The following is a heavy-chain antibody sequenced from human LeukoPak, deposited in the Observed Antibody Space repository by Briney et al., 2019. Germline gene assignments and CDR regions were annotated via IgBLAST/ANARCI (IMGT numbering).Heavy chain of an antibody. CDR1: GFTFSSYS. CDR3: ARGRPHGNDY. V-gene: IGHV3-21*01. Sequence: GGSLRLSCAASGFTFSSYSMNWVRQAPGKGLEWVSSISSGSSYIYYADSVKGRFTISRDNAKNTLYLQMNSLRVEDTAVYYCARGRPHGNDYWGQGTLVTVSS. CDR2: ISSGSSYI. D-gene: IGHD4-23*01. J-gene: IGHJ4*02.